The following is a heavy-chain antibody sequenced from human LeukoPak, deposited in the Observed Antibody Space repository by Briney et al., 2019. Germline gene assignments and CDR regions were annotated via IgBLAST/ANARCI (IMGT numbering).Heavy chain of an antibody. CDR1: GYSFTDYY. CDR3: ARGPERVAVAGGWFDP. V-gene: IGHV1-2*02. Sequence: ASVKVSCKASGYSFTDYYMYWVRQAPGHAPEWMGWINPNSGGTNYAQKFHGRANMTRDASISAVYMELTSLTSDDTAMYYCARGPERVAVAGGWFDPWGQGTLVTVSS. J-gene: IGHJ5*02. D-gene: IGHD6-19*01. CDR2: INPNSGGT.